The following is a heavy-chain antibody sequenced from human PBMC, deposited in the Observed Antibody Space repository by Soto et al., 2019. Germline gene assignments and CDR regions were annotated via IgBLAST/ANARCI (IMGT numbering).Heavy chain of an antibody. V-gene: IGHV4-61*01. CDR1: GGSVSSGSYY. D-gene: IGHD3-9*01. Sequence: SETLSLTCTVSGGSVSSGSYYWSWIRQPPGKGLEWIGYIYYSGSTNYNPSLKSRVTISVDTSKNQFSLKLSSVTAADTAVYYCARMGFDWFATYDYWGQGTLVTVS. J-gene: IGHJ4*02. CDR3: ARMGFDWFATYDY. CDR2: IYYSGST.